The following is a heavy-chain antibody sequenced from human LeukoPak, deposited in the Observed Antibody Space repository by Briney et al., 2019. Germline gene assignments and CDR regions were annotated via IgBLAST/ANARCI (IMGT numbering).Heavy chain of an antibody. J-gene: IGHJ6*02. CDR1: GFTFSSYA. Sequence: PGGSLRLSCAASGFTFSSYAMSWVRQAPGKGLEWVSAISGSGGSTYYADSVEGRFTISRDNSKNTLYLQMNSLRAEDTAVYYCAKAPDYSNYFSYYYYGMDVWGQGTTVTVSS. CDR2: ISGSGGST. D-gene: IGHD4-4*01. V-gene: IGHV3-23*01. CDR3: AKAPDYSNYFSYYYYGMDV.